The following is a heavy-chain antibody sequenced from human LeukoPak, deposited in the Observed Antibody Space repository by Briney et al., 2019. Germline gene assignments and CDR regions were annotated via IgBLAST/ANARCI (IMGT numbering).Heavy chain of an antibody. CDR3: AKSGGSGSYANWFDP. V-gene: IGHV3-48*04. D-gene: IGHD3-10*01. J-gene: IGHJ5*02. Sequence: GPLRLSCAASGFTFSSYSMNWVRQAPGKGLEWVSYISSSSSTIYYADSVKGRFTISRDNAKNSLYLQMNSLRVEDTAVYYCAKSGGSGSYANWFDPWGQGTLVTVSS. CDR2: ISSSSSTI. CDR1: GFTFSSYS.